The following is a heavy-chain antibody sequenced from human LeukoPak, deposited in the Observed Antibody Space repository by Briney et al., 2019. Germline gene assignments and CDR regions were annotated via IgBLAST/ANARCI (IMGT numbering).Heavy chain of an antibody. Sequence: SETLSLTCTLSGGSLSRSGYYWGWIRQPPGKGLEWIGSIYYSGSTYYNPSLKSRVTISVDTSKNQFSLKLSSVTAADTAVYYCARQGYSSVIVRYYYDSSGDQLVAFAILRQPRKVTVSS. CDR1: GGSLSRSGYY. CDR2: IYYSGST. J-gene: IGHJ3*02. V-gene: IGHV4-39*01. D-gene: IGHD3-22*01. CDR3: ARQGYSSVIVRYYYDSSGDQLVAFAI.